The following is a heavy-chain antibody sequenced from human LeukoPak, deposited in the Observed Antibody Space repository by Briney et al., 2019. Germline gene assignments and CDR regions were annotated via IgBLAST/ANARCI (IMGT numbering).Heavy chain of an antibody. J-gene: IGHJ4*02. CDR1: GGSISSSSYY. CDR3: ARQGVDRYYYDSSGSNKGFDY. CDR2: IYYSGST. V-gene: IGHV4-39*01. D-gene: IGHD3-22*01. Sequence: SETLSLTCTVSGGSISSSSYYWGWIRQPPGKGLEWIGSIYYSGSTYYNPSLKSRVTISVDTSKNQFSLELSSVTAADTAVYYCARQGVDRYYYDSSGSNKGFDYWGQGTLVTVSS.